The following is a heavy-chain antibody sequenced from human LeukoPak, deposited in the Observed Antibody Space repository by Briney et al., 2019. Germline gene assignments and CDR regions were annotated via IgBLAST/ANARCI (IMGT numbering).Heavy chain of an antibody. J-gene: IGHJ3*02. V-gene: IGHV1-18*01. D-gene: IGHD6-13*01. CDR3: ASSKQLADAFDI. CDR1: GYTLTSYG. CDR2: ISAYNGNT. Sequence: ASVKVSCKASGYTLTSYGISWVRQAPGQGLEWMGWISAYNGNTNYAQKLQGRVTMTTDTSTSTAYMELRSLRSDDTAVYYCASSKQLADAFDIWGQGTMVTVSS.